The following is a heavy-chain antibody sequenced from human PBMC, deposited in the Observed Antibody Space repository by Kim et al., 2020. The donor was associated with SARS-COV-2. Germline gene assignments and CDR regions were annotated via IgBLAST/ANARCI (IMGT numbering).Heavy chain of an antibody. D-gene: IGHD2-2*01. CDR2: LNNDGSTI. Sequence: GGSLRLSCSASGFNFSNYAMNWVRQAPGKGLEWVSGLNNDGSTIIYADSVKGRFTIPRDNSKNTLYLQMNSLRADDTANYYCARGSCSTTTCFRFDSWGLGPLVTVS. CDR3: ARGSCSTTTCFRFDS. J-gene: IGHJ4*02. V-gene: IGHV3-23*01. CDR1: GFNFSNYA.